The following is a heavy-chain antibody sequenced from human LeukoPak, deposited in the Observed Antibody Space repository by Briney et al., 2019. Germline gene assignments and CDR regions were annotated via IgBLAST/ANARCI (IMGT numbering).Heavy chain of an antibody. J-gene: IGHJ5*02. CDR2: VSSTSSFI. CDR1: GFTFSSYS. CDR3: ARDRGNGDNWFDP. V-gene: IGHV3-21*01. D-gene: IGHD1-1*01. Sequence: GGSLRLSCAASGFTFSSYSINWVRQAPGKGLEWVSCVSSTSSFIYYADSMKGRFTISRDNAKNSLYPQMNSLRAEDTAVYYCARDRGNGDNWFDPWGQGTLVTVSS.